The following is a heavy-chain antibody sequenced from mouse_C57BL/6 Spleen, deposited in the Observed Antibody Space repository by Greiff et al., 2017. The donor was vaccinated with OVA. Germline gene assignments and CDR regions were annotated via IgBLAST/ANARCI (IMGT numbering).Heavy chain of an antibody. CDR1: GYTFTDYY. J-gene: IGHJ4*01. CDR2: IYPGSGNT. CDR3: ARSGLRLYAMDY. Sequence: VQLQESGAELVRPGASVKLSCKASGYTFTDYYINWVKQRPGQGLEWIARIYPGSGNTYYNEKFKGKATLTAEKSSSTAYMQLSSLTSEDSAVYFCARSGLRLYAMDYWGQGTSVTVSS. D-gene: IGHD2-4*01. V-gene: IGHV1-76*01.